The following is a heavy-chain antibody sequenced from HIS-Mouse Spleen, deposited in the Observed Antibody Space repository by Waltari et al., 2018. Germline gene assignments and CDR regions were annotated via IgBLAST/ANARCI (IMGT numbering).Heavy chain of an antibody. J-gene: IGHJ4*02. V-gene: IGHV3-48*02. D-gene: IGHD1-26*01. CDR1: GFTFSSYS. Sequence: EVQLVESGGGLVQPGGSLRLSCAASGFTFSSYSMNWVRQAPGKGLEWVSYISSSSSTIYYADSVKGRFTIPRDNAKNSLYLQMNSLRDEDTAVYYCARGPYIVGATTGIDYWGQGTLVTVSS. CDR3: ARGPYIVGATTGIDY. CDR2: ISSSSSTI.